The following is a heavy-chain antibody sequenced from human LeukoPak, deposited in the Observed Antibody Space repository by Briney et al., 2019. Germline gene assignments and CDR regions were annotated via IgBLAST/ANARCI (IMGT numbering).Heavy chain of an antibody. Sequence: GGSLRLSCAASGFTFSSYGMHWVRQAPGKGLEWVAVISYDGSNKYYADSVKGRFTISRDNSKNTLYLRMNSLRAEDTAVYYCAKARSMVRGFTKVGPLSHGGQGPLVTVSS. V-gene: IGHV3-30*18. CDR3: AKARSMVRGFTKVGPLSH. CDR2: ISYDGSNK. J-gene: IGHJ4*02. D-gene: IGHD3-10*01. CDR1: GFTFSSYG.